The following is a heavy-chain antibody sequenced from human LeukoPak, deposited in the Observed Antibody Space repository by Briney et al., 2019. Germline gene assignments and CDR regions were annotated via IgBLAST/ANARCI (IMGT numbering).Heavy chain of an antibody. CDR2: ISSSSSYI. Sequence: GGSLRLSCAASGFTFSSYSMNWVRQAPGKGLEWVSSISSSSSYIYYADSVKGRFTISRDSAKNSLYLQMNSLRAEDTAVYYCAREVGRYMDVWGKGTTVTVSS. CDR3: AREVGRYMDV. CDR1: GFTFSSYS. J-gene: IGHJ6*03. V-gene: IGHV3-21*01. D-gene: IGHD3-10*01.